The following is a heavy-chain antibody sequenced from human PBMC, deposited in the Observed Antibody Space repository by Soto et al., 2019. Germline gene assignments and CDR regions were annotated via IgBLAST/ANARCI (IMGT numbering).Heavy chain of an antibody. D-gene: IGHD3-22*01. V-gene: IGHV4-30-4*01. CDR2: IYYSGST. CDR1: GGSISSGDYY. J-gene: IGHJ4*02. Sequence: QVQLQESGPGLVKPSQTLSLTCTVSGGSISSGDYYWSWIRQPPGKGLEWIGYIYYSGSTYYNPSLKSRVTISVDTSKNQFSPKLSSVTAADTAVYYCARDPYDSSGYLVGGFDYWGQGTLVTVSS. CDR3: ARDPYDSSGYLVGGFDY.